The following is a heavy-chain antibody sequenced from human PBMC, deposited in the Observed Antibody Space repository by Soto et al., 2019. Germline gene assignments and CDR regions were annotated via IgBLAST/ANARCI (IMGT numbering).Heavy chain of an antibody. Sequence: GASVKVSCKASGYTFTSYGISWVRQAPGQGLEWMGWISAYNGNTNYAQKLQGRVTMTTDTSTSTAYMERRSLRSDDTAVYYCASGGHSANPKHGDAFDIWGQGTMVTVSS. CDR2: ISAYNGNT. CDR1: GYTFTSYG. D-gene: IGHD3-16*01. CDR3: ASGGHSANPKHGDAFDI. J-gene: IGHJ3*02. V-gene: IGHV1-18*01.